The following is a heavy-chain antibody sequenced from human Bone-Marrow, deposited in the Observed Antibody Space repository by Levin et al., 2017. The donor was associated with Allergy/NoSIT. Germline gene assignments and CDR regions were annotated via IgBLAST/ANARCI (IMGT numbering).Heavy chain of an antibody. J-gene: IGHJ5*02. V-gene: IGHV4-4*02. CDR2: IYHNGRA. D-gene: IGHD2-15*01. CDR3: ARHITRGTGWFDP. CDR1: GDSISNGNW. Sequence: SQTLSLTCDVSGDSISNGNWWSWVRQPPGKGLQWIGDIYHNGRANYNPSLKSRFTLLVDKSKNQFSLRLSSVTAADTAIYYCARHITRGTGWFDPWGQGTLVTVSS.